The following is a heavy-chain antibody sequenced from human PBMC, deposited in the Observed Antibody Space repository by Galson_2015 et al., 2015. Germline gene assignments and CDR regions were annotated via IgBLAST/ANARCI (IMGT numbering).Heavy chain of an antibody. CDR3: ARDLIAAAGREWFDP. Sequence: TLSLTCTVSGGSISSGDYYWSWIRQPPGKGLEWIGYIYYSGSTYYNPSLKSRVTISVDTSKNQFSLKLSSVTAADTAVYYCARDLIAAAGREWFDPWGQGTLVTVSS. CDR1: GGSISSGDYY. V-gene: IGHV4-30-4*01. J-gene: IGHJ5*02. D-gene: IGHD6-13*01. CDR2: IYYSGST.